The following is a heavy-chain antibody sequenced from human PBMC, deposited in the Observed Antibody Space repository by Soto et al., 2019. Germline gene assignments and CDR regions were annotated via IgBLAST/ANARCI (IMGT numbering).Heavy chain of an antibody. J-gene: IGHJ4*02. D-gene: IGHD2-8*02. Sequence: EVQLVESGGGLVKPGGSLRLSCGASGFTFSGASMSWVRQAPGSGLEWVSSISSSGRNKYYADSVKGRSTVSRDNAENSLSLQMNSLNADDTAVYYCARRDCRDGVCPFDYWGQGALVIVSS. V-gene: IGHV3-21*02. CDR1: GFTFSGAS. CDR2: ISSSGRNK. CDR3: ARRDCRDGVCPFDY.